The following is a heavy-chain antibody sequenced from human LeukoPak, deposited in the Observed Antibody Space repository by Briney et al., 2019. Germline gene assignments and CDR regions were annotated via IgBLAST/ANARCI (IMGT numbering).Heavy chain of an antibody. CDR2: INHSVST. J-gene: IGHJ6*03. D-gene: IGHD1-26*01. Sequence: PSETLSLTCAVYGGSFSGYYWSWIRQPPGKGLEGVGEINHSVSTNYNPSPKSRVTISVDTSKNQFSLKLSSVTAADTAVYYCARRRRGGSYYPANYYYYYYMDVWGKGTTVTISS. CDR3: ARRRRGGSYYPANYYYYYYMDV. CDR1: GGSFSGYY. V-gene: IGHV4-34*01.